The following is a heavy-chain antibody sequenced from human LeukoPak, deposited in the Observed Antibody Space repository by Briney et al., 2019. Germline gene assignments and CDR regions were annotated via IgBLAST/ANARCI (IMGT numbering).Heavy chain of an antibody. CDR2: IKKDGSEK. Sequence: GGSLRLSCVASELIFSDFCMTWVRHSRGKGLEWVATIKKDGSEKYYVDSVKGRFTISRDNAKNSLYLQMNSLRVEDTAVYYCARGGAARPDFWGQGTLVTVSS. D-gene: IGHD6-6*01. J-gene: IGHJ4*02. CDR3: ARGGAARPDF. CDR1: ELIFSDFC. V-gene: IGHV3-7*01.